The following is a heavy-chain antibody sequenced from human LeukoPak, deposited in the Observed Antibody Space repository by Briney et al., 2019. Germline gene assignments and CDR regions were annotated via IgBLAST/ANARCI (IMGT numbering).Heavy chain of an antibody. CDR1: GFTFSTYA. CDR2: ISGSGSST. D-gene: IGHD3-10*01. Sequence: GGSLRLSCAASGFTFSTYAMSWVRQAPGKGLEWFSAISGSGSSTYYVDSVKGRFTISRDKSKNTLYLQMNSLTAEDTDVYYCASAYSIIRGLVDYWGKGNLVTVSS. V-gene: IGHV3-23*01. CDR3: ASAYSIIRGLVDY. J-gene: IGHJ4*02.